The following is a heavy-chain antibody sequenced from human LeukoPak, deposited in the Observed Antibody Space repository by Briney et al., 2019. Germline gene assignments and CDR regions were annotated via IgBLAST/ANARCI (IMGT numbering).Heavy chain of an antibody. V-gene: IGHV3-48*01. CDR1: GFTFSSYS. D-gene: IGHD3-22*01. CDR3: AREVYYYDSSGSPMPGYFDY. CDR2: ISSSSSTI. J-gene: IGHJ4*02. Sequence: GGSLRLSCAASGFTFSSYSMNWVRQAPGKGLEWVSYISSSSSTIYYADSVKGRFTISRDNAKNSLYLQMNSLRAEDTAVYYCAREVYYYDSSGSPMPGYFDYWGQGTLVTVSS.